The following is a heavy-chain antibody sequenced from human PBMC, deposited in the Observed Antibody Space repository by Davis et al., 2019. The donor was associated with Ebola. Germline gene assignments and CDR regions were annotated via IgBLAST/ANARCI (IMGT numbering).Heavy chain of an antibody. V-gene: IGHV4-59*08. J-gene: IGHJ2*01. CDR2: IYYSGNT. Sequence: PSETLSLTCTVSGGSISTYHWSWIRQPPGTGLKWSGYIYYSGNTTYNSSLKSRVIMSIDTAKNQFSLKLNSVTAADTAVYYCARRQESSWAWYFDFWGRGTLVTVSS. CDR1: GGSISTYH. D-gene: IGHD6-13*01. CDR3: ARRQESSWAWYFDF.